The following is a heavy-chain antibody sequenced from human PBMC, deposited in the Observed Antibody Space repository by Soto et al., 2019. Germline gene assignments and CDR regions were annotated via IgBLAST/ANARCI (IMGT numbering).Heavy chain of an antibody. CDR2: ISYDGSNK. J-gene: IGHJ4*02. CDR3: AKDRSSSWYGIAVAGYEEVISY. CDR1: GFTFSSYG. D-gene: IGHD6-13*01. Sequence: QVQLVESGGGVVQPGRSLRLSCAASGFTFSSYGMHWVRQAPGKGLEWVAVISYDGSNKYYADSVKGRFTISRDNSKNTLSLHMSSMRAEDTAVYYCAKDRSSSWYGIAVAGYEEVISYWGQGTLVTVSS. V-gene: IGHV3-30*18.